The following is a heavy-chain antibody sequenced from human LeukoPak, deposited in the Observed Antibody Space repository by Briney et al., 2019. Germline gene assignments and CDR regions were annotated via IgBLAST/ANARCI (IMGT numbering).Heavy chain of an antibody. J-gene: IGHJ4*02. V-gene: IGHV3-23*01. CDR1: GITLRNYG. CDR2: ISDSGGRT. CDR3: AKRGVVIRVILVGFHKEAYYFDS. Sequence: GGSLRLSCAVSGITLRNYGMSWLRQAPGKGLEWVAGISDSGGRTNYADPVKGRFTISRDNSKNTLYLQMNSLRAEDTAVYFCAKRGVVIRVILVGFHKEAYYFDSWGQGALVTVSS. D-gene: IGHD3-22*01.